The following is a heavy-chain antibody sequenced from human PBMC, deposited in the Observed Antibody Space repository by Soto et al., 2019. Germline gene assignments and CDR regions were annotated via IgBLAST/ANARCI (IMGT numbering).Heavy chain of an antibody. CDR2: IRAHNGNT. CDR3: ARGRYGDY. CDR1: GYIFTSYG. D-gene: IGHD4-17*01. J-gene: IGHJ4*02. Sequence: QAHLVQSGPEVKKPGASVKVSCKGSGYIFTSYGIAWVRQAPGQGLEWMGWIRAHNGNTEYAQKFQGRVTVTKETSTTAAYLELRLLRSDATALYYCARGRYGDYWGQGALVTVSS. V-gene: IGHV1-18*01.